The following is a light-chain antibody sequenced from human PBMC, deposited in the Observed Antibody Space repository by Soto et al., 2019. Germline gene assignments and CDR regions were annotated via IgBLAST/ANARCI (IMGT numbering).Light chain of an antibody. CDR3: QQYNSYSPT. CDR1: HSLRGW. J-gene: IGKJ1*01. CDR2: DAS. Sequence: DIQMTQSPSTLSASVGDRVTITCRASHSLRGWLAWYQQRPGKAPKALIYDASTLASGVPSRFNGSGSGTEFTLTISSLQPDDFATYYCQQYNSYSPTFGQGTKVDIK. V-gene: IGKV1-5*01.